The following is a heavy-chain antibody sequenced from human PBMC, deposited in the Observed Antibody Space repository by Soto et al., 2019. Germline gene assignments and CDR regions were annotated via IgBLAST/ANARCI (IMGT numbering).Heavy chain of an antibody. CDR2: INPSGGST. D-gene: IGHD6-19*01. Sequence: ASVKVSCKASGYSFTSYYRHWVRQAPGQGLEWMGIINPSGGSTSYAQKFQGRVTMTRDTSTSTVYMELSSLRSEDTAVYYCARGGLAGIAVAFSDYWGQGTLVTVSS. CDR1: GYSFTSYY. V-gene: IGHV1-46*01. CDR3: ARGGLAGIAVAFSDY. J-gene: IGHJ4*02.